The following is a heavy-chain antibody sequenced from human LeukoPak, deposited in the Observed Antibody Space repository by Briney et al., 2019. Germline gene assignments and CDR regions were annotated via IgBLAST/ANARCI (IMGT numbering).Heavy chain of an antibody. V-gene: IGHV4-34*01. D-gene: IGHD3/OR15-3a*01. J-gene: IGHJ5*02. CDR3: ARVWAGYLLNWFDP. Sequence: PSETLSLTCAVYGGSFSGYYRSWIRQPPGKGLEWIGEINHSGSTNYNPSLKSRVTISVDTSKNQFSLKLSSVTAADTAVYYCARVWAGYLLNWFDPWGQGTLVTVSS. CDR2: INHSGST. CDR1: GGSFSGYY.